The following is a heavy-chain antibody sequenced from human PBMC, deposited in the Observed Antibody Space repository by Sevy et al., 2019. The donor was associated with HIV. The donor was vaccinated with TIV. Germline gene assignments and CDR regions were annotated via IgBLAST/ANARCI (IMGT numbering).Heavy chain of an antibody. CDR3: AKDFSDVYYYDSSATVDY. D-gene: IGHD3-22*01. CDR1: GIAFSTYA. CDR2: ISAGGYST. V-gene: IGHV3-23*01. Sequence: GGSLRLSCAASGIAFSTYAMFWVRQAPGKGLEWVSSISAGGYSTYYADSVKGRFTLYRDNSRNRLELQMNSLRADDTAVYYCAKDFSDVYYYDSSATVDYWGQGTLVTVSS. J-gene: IGHJ4*02.